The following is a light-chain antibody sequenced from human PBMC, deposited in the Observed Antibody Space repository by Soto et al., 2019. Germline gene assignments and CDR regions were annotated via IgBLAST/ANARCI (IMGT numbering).Light chain of an antibody. J-gene: IGKJ5*01. V-gene: IGKV3D-20*02. CDR2: GAS. CDR3: QQRSNWAIT. Sequence: EIVLTQSPGTLSLSPGERATLSCRASQSVTSNYLAWHQQKPGQAPRLLIYGASNRATGIPDRFSGNGSGTDFTLTISSLEPEDFAVYYCQQRSNWAITFGQGTRLEIK. CDR1: QSVTSNY.